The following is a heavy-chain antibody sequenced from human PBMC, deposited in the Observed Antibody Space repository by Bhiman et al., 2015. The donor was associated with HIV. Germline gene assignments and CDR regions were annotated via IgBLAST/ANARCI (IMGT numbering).Heavy chain of an antibody. Sequence: EVQLVESGGGLVQPGGSLRLSCAASEFNFNIYTMNWVRQAPGKGLEWISYISSDGNIADYADFVKGRFTISRDNAQNSLYLQMNSLRAEDTAVYYCVSGTGKRDFRGQGTLVTVSS. CDR3: VSGTGKRDF. CDR1: EFNFNIYT. D-gene: IGHD1-1*01. CDR2: ISSDGNIA. J-gene: IGHJ4*02. V-gene: IGHV3-48*04.